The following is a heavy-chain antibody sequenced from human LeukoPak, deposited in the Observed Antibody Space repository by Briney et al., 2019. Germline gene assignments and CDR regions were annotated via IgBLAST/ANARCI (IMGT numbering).Heavy chain of an antibody. D-gene: IGHD2-2*01. Sequence: GGSLRLSSAASGFTFEDYAMHWVRQAPGKGLEWVSGISWNSGSIGYADSVKGRFTISRDNAKNSLYLQMNSLRPEDTAVYYCARVPARYQLPDYWGQGTLVTVSS. CDR2: ISWNSGSI. V-gene: IGHV3-9*01. CDR3: ARVPARYQLPDY. J-gene: IGHJ4*02. CDR1: GFTFEDYA.